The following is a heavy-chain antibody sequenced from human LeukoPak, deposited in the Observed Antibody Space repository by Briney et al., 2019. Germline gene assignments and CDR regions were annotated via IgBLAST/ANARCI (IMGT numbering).Heavy chain of an antibody. Sequence: SETLSLTCTVSGGSISSSSYYWGWIRQPPGTGLEWIGSIYYSGSTYYNASLKSRVTISVDTSKNQFSLKLSSVTAADTAVYYCASTDSSGYYFDYWGQGTLVTVSS. CDR3: ASTDSSGYYFDY. V-gene: IGHV4-39*07. D-gene: IGHD3-22*01. CDR1: GGSISSSSYY. J-gene: IGHJ4*02. CDR2: IYYSGST.